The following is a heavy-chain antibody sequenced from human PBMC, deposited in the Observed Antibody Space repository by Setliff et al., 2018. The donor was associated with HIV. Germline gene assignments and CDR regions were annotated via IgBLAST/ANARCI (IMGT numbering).Heavy chain of an antibody. CDR2: IYYSGTT. J-gene: IGHJ4*02. Sequence: KTSETLSLTCTVSGGSISSTNYYWGWIRQTPGKGLEWIGSIYYSGTTYYNPSLKSRVTMSVDTSTSRLSLKVHSVTAADTAMYYCARGSHGTSWTDYWGQGTLVTV. D-gene: IGHD6-13*01. CDR3: ARGSHGTSWTDY. CDR1: GGSISSTNYY. V-gene: IGHV4-39*07.